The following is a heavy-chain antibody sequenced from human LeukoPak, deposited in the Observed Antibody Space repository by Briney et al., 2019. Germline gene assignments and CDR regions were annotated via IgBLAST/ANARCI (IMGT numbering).Heavy chain of an antibody. CDR3: TTSRPVLN. J-gene: IGHJ4*02. V-gene: IGHV3-15*01. CDR2: IKSITDGGTT. CDR1: GFTFSNAW. Sequence: NSGGSLRLSCAASGFTFSNAWMSWVRQAPGKGLEWVGRIKSITDGGTTDYAAPVKGRFTISRDDSKNTLYLQMDSLETEDTAVYYCTTSRPVLNWGKGTLVTVSS.